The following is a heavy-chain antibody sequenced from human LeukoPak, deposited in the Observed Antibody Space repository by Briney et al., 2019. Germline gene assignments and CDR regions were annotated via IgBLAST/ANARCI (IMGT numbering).Heavy chain of an antibody. Sequence: SETLSLTCTVSGASINNNFWTWIRQPPGKGLEWIGYIYSSGSANYNPSLKSRVIISGDTSKNQISLNLTSVTAADTAMYFCARHRDYYDTWGHGTLVTVSS. CDR2: IYSSGSA. D-gene: IGHD3-22*01. CDR1: GASINNNF. CDR3: ARHRDYYDT. V-gene: IGHV4-59*08. J-gene: IGHJ4*01.